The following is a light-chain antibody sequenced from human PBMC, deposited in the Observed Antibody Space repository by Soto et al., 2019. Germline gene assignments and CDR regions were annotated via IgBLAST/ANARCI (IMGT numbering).Light chain of an antibody. CDR2: DAS. CDR3: QQYHYWWA. J-gene: IGKJ1*01. Sequence: EIVLTQSPATLSLSPGERATLSCRASQSVSSYLAWYQQKPGQAPRLLIYDASTRASGIPARFSGSGSGTEFTLTISSLRSEDFALYYCQQYHYWWAFGQGTKVDIK. V-gene: IGKV3-15*01. CDR1: QSVSSY.